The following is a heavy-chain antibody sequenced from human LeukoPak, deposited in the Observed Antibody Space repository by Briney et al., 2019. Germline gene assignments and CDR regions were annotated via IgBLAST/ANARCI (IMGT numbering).Heavy chain of an antibody. CDR2: IYYSGST. V-gene: IGHV4-39*07. CDR3: AGGHYYGSGSYYTNWFDP. Sequence: SETLSLTCTVSGGSISSGTYYWGWIRQPPGKGLEWIGSIYYSGSTNYNPSLKSRVTISVDTSKNQFSLKLSSVTAADTAVYYCAGGHYYGSGSYYTNWFDPWGQGTLVTVSS. CDR1: GGSISSGTYY. J-gene: IGHJ5*02. D-gene: IGHD3-10*01.